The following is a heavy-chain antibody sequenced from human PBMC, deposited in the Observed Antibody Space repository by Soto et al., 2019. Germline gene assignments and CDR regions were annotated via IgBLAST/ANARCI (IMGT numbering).Heavy chain of an antibody. D-gene: IGHD5-18*01. V-gene: IGHV1-18*01. Sequence: ASVKVSCKTSGYIFTSYGISWVRQAPGQGLEWMGWISAYNGNTNYAQKLQGRVTMTTDTSTSTAYMELRSLRSDDTAVYYCARDVDTAMVSYYWGQGTLVTVSS. J-gene: IGHJ4*02. CDR1: GYIFTSYG. CDR2: ISAYNGNT. CDR3: ARDVDTAMVSYY.